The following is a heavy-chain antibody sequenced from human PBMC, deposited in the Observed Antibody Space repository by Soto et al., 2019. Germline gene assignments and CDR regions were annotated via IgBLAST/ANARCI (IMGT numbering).Heavy chain of an antibody. D-gene: IGHD6-19*01. CDR2: ISSSSSTI. CDR1: GFTFSSYS. J-gene: IGHJ4*02. V-gene: IGHV3-48*02. CDR3: VRGRNIFRAVAGTYGEL. Sequence: EVQLVESGGGLVQPGGSLRLSCAASGFTFSSYSMNWVRQAPGKGLEWVSYISSSSSTIYYADSVKGRFTISRDNAKNSLYLQMNSLRDEDTAVYYCVRGRNIFRAVAGTYGELGGQGTLVTVAS.